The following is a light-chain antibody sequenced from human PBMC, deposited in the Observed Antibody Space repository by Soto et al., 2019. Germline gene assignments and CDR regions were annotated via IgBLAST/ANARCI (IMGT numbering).Light chain of an antibody. V-gene: IGKV3-20*01. CDR3: QQYYSSPRT. J-gene: IGKJ1*01. CDR2: GAS. Sequence: EIVLTQSPGTLSLSPGERATLSCRASQSVGGSSLAWYQQKPGQAPRVLFYGASNRATGIPDRFSGSGSGTDFTLTISRLEPEDFAVYYCQQYYSSPRTFGQGTKVEIK. CDR1: QSVGGSS.